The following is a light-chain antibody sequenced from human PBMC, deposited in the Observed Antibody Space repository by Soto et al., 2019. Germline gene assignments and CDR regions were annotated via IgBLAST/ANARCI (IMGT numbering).Light chain of an antibody. CDR2: AAS. CDR3: QQLNSYPLMYT. V-gene: IGKV1-9*01. Sequence: DIQLTQSPSFLSASVGDRVTITCWASQGISSYLAWYQQKPGKAPKLLIYAASTLQSGVPSRFSGSGSGTEFTLTISSLQPEDFATYYCQQLNSYPLMYTFGQGTKLEIK. CDR1: QGISSY. J-gene: IGKJ2*01.